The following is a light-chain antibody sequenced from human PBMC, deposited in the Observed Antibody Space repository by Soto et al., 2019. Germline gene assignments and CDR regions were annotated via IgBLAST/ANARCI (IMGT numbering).Light chain of an antibody. V-gene: IGLV1-44*01. Sequence: QAVLTQPPSASGTPGQRVTISCSGSSSNIGSNTVNWYQQLPGTAPKLLIYSNNQRPSGVPDRFSGSKCGTSASLAISGLQDEDEADYYCAAWDDSLNGVVFGGGTKVTVL. J-gene: IGLJ2*01. CDR1: SSNIGSNT. CDR3: AAWDDSLNGVV. CDR2: SNN.